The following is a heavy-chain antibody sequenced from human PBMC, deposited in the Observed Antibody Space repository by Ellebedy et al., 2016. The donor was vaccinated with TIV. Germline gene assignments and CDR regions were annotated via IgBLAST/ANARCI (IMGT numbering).Heavy chain of an antibody. CDR2: INASGTT. CDR1: GGSFSGYY. D-gene: IGHD3-10*01. J-gene: IGHJ5*02. Sequence: SETLSLTXGVYGGSFSGYYWTWIRQSPGKGLEWIAEINASGTTNYNPSLKCRVTISIETTNNQVSLSLTSVTAADTAVYFCARGRYYYGAGSSNWLDPWGQGTLVTVSS. V-gene: IGHV4-34*01. CDR3: ARGRYYYGAGSSNWLDP.